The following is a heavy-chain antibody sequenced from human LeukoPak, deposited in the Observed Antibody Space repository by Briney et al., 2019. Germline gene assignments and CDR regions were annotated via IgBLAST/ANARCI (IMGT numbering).Heavy chain of an antibody. CDR2: INPNSGDT. CDR1: GYTFSDYY. J-gene: IGHJ6*03. V-gene: IGHV1-2*02. D-gene: IGHD3-22*01. Sequence: ASVKVSCKTSGYTFSDYYIHWIRQAPGQGLEWVGWINPNSGDTDYAQKFQGRVTVTRDTSISTAYMELGRLRSDDTAVYYCARDGYYDSSGYYPPQYYYYYMDVWGKGTTVTISS. CDR3: ARDGYYDSSGYYPPQYYYYYMDV.